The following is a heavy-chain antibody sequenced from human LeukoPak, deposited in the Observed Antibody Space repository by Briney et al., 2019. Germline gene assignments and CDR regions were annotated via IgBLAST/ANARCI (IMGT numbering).Heavy chain of an antibody. D-gene: IGHD3-3*01. CDR1: GYTFTIYG. V-gene: IGHV1-18*01. CDR2: ISAYNGNT. Sequence: GASVTVSFTASGYTFTIYGISWVRQAPGQGLERMGWISAYNGNTNYAQKLQGTVTMTTATSTSTAYMELRSLRSDDTAVYYCARDSDLFGVVMSHWGQGTLVTVSS. J-gene: IGHJ4*02. CDR3: ARDSDLFGVVMSH.